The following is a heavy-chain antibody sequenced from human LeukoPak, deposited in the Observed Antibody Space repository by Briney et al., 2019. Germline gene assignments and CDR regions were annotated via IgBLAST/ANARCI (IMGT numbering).Heavy chain of an antibody. V-gene: IGHV4-34*01. CDR2: INHSGST. D-gene: IGHD2-21*02. CDR1: GGSFSGYY. J-gene: IGHJ1*01. CDR3: ARGGCGGDCYSHAEYFQY. Sequence: PSETLSLTCAVYGGSFSGYYWSWIRQPPGKGLEWIGEINHSGSTNYNPSLKSRLTISVDTSKDQFSLKLSSVTAADTGVYYCARGGCGGDCYSHAEYFQYWGQDTLVSVSS.